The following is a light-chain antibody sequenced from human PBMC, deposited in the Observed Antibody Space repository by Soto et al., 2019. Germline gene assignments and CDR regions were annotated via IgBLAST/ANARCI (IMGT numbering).Light chain of an antibody. J-gene: IGKJ1*01. CDR1: QTSRSW. Sequence: IQMTHSPSTLSSSVVYMFTISGRASQTSRSWLAWYQQKPGKAPKLLIYKASTLKSGVPSRFSGSGSGTEFTLTISSLQPDDFATYYCQHYNSYSEAFGQGTKVDI. CDR3: QHYNSYSEA. V-gene: IGKV1-5*03. CDR2: KAS.